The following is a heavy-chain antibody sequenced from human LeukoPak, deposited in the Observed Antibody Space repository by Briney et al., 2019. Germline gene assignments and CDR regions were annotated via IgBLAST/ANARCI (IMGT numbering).Heavy chain of an antibody. V-gene: IGHV3-11*04. D-gene: IGHD1-1*01. CDR2: ISSGGSIT. J-gene: IGHJ4*02. Sequence: PGGSLRLSCAASGFIFSDHYMRWVRLAPGKGLEWVSYISSGGSITHYADSVKGRFTISRDNAKNSVYMQMNSLRAEDTAVYYCAKDISTRVGTAHFDYWGQGTLVTVSS. CDR1: GFIFSDHY. CDR3: AKDISTRVGTAHFDY.